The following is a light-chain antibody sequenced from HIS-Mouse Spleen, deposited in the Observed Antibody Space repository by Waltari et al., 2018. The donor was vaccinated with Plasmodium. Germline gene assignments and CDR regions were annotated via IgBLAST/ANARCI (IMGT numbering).Light chain of an antibody. V-gene: IGKV3-15*01. CDR1: QSVSSN. CDR2: GAS. CDR3: QQYNNWPPYT. Sequence: IVMTQSPATLSVSPGEKAPLSCRASQSVSSNLAWYQQKPGQPPRLLIYGASTRATGIPARFSGSGSGTEFTLTISSLQSEDFAVYYCQQYNNWPPYTFGQGTKLEIK. J-gene: IGKJ2*01.